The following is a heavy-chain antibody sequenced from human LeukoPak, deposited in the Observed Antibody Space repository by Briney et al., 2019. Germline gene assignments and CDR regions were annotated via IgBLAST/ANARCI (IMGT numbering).Heavy chain of an antibody. V-gene: IGHV4-59*01. CDR1: GGSISSYY. CDR2: IYYSGST. J-gene: IGHJ3*02. D-gene: IGHD1-26*01. CDR3: ARRGGSYRGDAFDI. Sequence: SETLSLTCTVSGGSISSYYWSWIRQPPGKGLEWIGYIYYSGSTNYNPSLKSRVTISVDTSKNQFSLKLSSVTAADTAVYYCARRGGSYRGDAFDIWGQGTMVTVSS.